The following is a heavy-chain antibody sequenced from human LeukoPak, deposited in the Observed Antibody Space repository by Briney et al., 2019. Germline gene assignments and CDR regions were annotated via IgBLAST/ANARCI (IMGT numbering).Heavy chain of an antibody. CDR3: ARDGSYGDPPFDY. J-gene: IGHJ4*02. CDR1: GFTFSDYY. Sequence: PGGSLRLSCAASGFTFSDYYISWIRQAPGKGLEWVSCISSSGTTIYYVDSVKGRFTISRDNAKNSLYLQMNSLRAEDTAVYYCARDGSYGDPPFDYWGQGTLVTVSS. CDR2: ISSSGTTI. V-gene: IGHV3-11*01. D-gene: IGHD4-17*01.